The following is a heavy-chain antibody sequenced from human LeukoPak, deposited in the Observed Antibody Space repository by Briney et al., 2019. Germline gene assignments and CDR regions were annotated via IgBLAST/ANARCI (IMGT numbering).Heavy chain of an antibody. CDR2: ISSSGSTI. D-gene: IGHD2-15*01. J-gene: IGHJ4*02. Sequence: GGSLRLSCAASGFTFCDYYMSWIRQAPGKGLEWVSYISSSGSTIYYADSVKGRFTISRDNAKNSLYLQMNSLRAEDTAVYYCARDCSGGSCYPDYWGQGTLVTVSS. CDR1: GFTFCDYY. CDR3: ARDCSGGSCYPDY. V-gene: IGHV3-11*04.